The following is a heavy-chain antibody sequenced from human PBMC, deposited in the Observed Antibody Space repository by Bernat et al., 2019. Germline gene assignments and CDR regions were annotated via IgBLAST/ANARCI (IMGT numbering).Heavy chain of an antibody. CDR1: GFTFSSYG. J-gene: IGHJ6*03. D-gene: IGHD6-6*01. CDR3: AREARTARPSVGYYYYYMDV. V-gene: IGHV3-33*01. CDR2: IWYDGSNK. Sequence: QVQLVESGGGVVQPGRSLRLSRAASGFTFSSYGMHWVRQAPGKGLEWGAVIWYDGSNKYYADSVKGRFTISRDNSKNTLYLQMNRLRAEDTAVYYCAREARTARPSVGYYYYYMDVWGQGTTVTVSS.